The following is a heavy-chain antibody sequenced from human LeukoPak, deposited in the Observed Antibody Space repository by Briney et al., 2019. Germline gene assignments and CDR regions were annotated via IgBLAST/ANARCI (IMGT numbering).Heavy chain of an antibody. V-gene: IGHV4-34*01. D-gene: IGHD4-4*01. CDR1: GGSFSGYY. J-gene: IGHJ6*02. Sequence: SETLSLTCAVYGGSFSGYYWSWIRQPPGKGLEWIGEINHSGSTNYNPSLKSRVTISVDTSKNQSSLKLSSVTAADTAVYYCARGPYYSNGYYYFGMDVWGQGTTVTVSS. CDR2: INHSGST. CDR3: ARGPYYSNGYYYFGMDV.